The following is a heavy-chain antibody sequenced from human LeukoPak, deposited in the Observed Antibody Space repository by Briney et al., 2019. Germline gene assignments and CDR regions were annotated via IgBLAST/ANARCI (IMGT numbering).Heavy chain of an antibody. CDR2: IGTAGDT. D-gene: IGHD3-10*01. CDR3: ARERMGSGNWYLDL. J-gene: IGHJ2*01. V-gene: IGHV3-13*01. Sequence: GGSLRLSCAASGFTFSSYDMHWVRQATGKGLEWVSAIGTAGDTYYPGSVKGRFTISRENAKNSLYLQMNSLRAEDTAVYYCARERMGSGNWYLDLWGRGTLVTVSS. CDR1: GFTFSSYD.